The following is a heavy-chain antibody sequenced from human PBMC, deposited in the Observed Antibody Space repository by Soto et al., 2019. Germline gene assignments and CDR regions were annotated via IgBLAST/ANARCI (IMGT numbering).Heavy chain of an antibody. CDR2: ISIDGTRT. CDR1: GFSLYSYV. J-gene: IGHJ5*02. V-gene: IGHV3-30*01. Sequence: QAQLVESGGGVVQPGGSLRLSCVASGFSLYSYVIHWVRQTPGKGLQWVAVISIDGTRTYYADSVKGRFTVSRDNSKNTQYLQMYGLTIEDTATYYCARALGSSDLDPWGQGTLVTVSS. CDR3: ARALGSSDLDP. D-gene: IGHD6-13*01.